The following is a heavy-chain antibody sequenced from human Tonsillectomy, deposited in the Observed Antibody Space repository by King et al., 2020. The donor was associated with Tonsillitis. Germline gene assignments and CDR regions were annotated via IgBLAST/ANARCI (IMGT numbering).Heavy chain of an antibody. J-gene: IGHJ3*02. CDR3: VKDMGLAARLYAFDI. Sequence: VQLVESGGGLVQPGRSLRLSCAASGFTFDDFAMQWVRQAPGKGLEWVSGISWNSGSTAYADSVKGRFTISRDNAKNSLYLQMNSLRAEDTALYYCVKDMGLAARLYAFDIWGQGTMVTVSS. V-gene: IGHV3-9*01. CDR1: GFTFDDFA. D-gene: IGHD6-6*01. CDR2: ISWNSGST.